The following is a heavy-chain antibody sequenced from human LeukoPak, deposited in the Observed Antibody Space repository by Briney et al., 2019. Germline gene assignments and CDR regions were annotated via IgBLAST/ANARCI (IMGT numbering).Heavy chain of an antibody. D-gene: IGHD4-23*01. CDR1: GGSISSSSYY. J-gene: IGHJ6*03. CDR3: ARVIPYYYYKDV. CDR2: IYYSGST. V-gene: IGHV4-39*01. Sequence: SETLSLTCTVSGGSISSSSYYWGWIRQPPGKGLEWIGSIYYSGSTYYNPSLKSRVTISVDTSKNQFSLKLSSVTAADTAVYYCARVIPYYYYKDVWGKGTTVTVSS.